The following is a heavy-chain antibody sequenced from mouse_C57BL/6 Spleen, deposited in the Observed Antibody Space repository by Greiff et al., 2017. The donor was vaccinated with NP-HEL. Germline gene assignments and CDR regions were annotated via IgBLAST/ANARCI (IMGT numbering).Heavy chain of an antibody. CDR2: IYPGNSDT. J-gene: IGHJ2*01. CDR3: TRNYYGSFFDY. D-gene: IGHD1-1*01. V-gene: IGHV1-5*01. CDR1: GYTFTSYW. Sequence: EVQRVESGTVLARPGASVKMSCKTSGYTFTSYWMHWVKQRPGQGLEWIGAIYPGNSDTSYNQKFKGNAKLTAVTSASTAYMELSSLTNEDSAVYYCTRNYYGSFFDYWGQGTTLTVSS.